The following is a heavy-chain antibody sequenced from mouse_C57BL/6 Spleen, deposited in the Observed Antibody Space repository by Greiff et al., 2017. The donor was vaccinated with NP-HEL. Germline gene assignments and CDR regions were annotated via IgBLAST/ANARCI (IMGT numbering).Heavy chain of an antibody. J-gene: IGHJ2*01. CDR2: IHPNSGST. V-gene: IGHV1-64*01. Sequence: VQLQQPGAELVKPGASVKLSCKASGYTFTSYWMHWVKQRPGQGLEWIGMIHPNSGSTNYNEKFKSKATLTVDKSSSTAYMQLSSLTSEDSAVYYCARGGTGRGYFDYWGQGTTLTVSS. CDR3: ARGGTGRGYFDY. D-gene: IGHD4-1*01. CDR1: GYTFTSYW.